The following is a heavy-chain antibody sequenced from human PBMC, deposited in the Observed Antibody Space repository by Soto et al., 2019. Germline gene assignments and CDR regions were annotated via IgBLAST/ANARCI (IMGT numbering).Heavy chain of an antibody. V-gene: IGHV3-33*01. CDR2: IWYDGSNK. CDR3: AGLGSYRWFDY. D-gene: IGHD3-10*01. J-gene: IGHJ4*02. Sequence: QVQLVESGGGVVQPGRSLRLSCAASGFTFNNYGMHWVRQAPGKGLEWVAIIWYDGSNKYYADSVKGRFTISRDNSKNTLYLQMNSLRAEDTAVYYCAGLGSYRWFDYWGQGTLVTVSS. CDR1: GFTFNNYG.